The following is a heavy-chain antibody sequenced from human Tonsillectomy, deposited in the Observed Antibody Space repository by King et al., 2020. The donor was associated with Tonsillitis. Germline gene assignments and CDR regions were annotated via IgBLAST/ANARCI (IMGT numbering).Heavy chain of an antibody. V-gene: IGHV3-64D*06. CDR1: VFTFSGYA. CDR2: IISDGGST. CDR3: VKAPEGIWYFDL. Sequence: VQLVESGGGLVQPGGSLRLSCSASVFTFSGYAFHWVRQAPGKGLEFVSAIISDGGSTYYADSVKGRFTISRDNSKNTLYLQMISLRAEDTAMDYCVKAPEGIWYFDLWGRGTLVTVS. J-gene: IGHJ2*01.